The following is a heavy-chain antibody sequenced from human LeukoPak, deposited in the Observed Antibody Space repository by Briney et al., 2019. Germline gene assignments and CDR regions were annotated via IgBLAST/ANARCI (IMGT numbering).Heavy chain of an antibody. CDR1: GFTFSSYG. CDR3: ARRAFIAAVDY. J-gene: IGHJ4*02. CDR2: ISGSGSNT. D-gene: IGHD6-13*01. V-gene: IGHV3-23*01. Sequence: GGTLRLSCAASGFTFSSYGMSWVRQAPGKGLEWVSAISGSGSNTYYADSVKGRFTISRDNSKDTLYLQMNSLRAEDTAVYYCARRAFIAAVDYWGQGTLVTVSS.